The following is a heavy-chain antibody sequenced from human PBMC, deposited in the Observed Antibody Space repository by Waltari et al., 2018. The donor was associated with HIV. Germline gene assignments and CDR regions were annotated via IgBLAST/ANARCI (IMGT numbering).Heavy chain of an antibody. D-gene: IGHD3-16*01. CDR3: ARWRDSLGYFYQFYFFDF. J-gene: IGHJ4*02. CDR1: RESFNDQH. V-gene: IGHV4-34*06. CDR2: INHRGVR. Sequence: QVRVVHWGPTVLEPPEPLYLPCPLSRESFNDQHCTGIRQPPGKGLEWIGAINHRGVRLYNPSLRSRLSIAVDNSKNQFALKVASLTAADTATYFGARWRDSLGYFYQFYFFDFWSQGHLVAVSS.